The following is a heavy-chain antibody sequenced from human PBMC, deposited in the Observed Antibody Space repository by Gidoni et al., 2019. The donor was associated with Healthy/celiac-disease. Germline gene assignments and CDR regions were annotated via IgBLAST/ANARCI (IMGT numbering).Heavy chain of an antibody. CDR2: IYYSGST. Sequence: QLQLQESGPGLVKPSETLSLTCTGSGGSISSSSYYWGWIRQPPGKGLEWIGSIYYSGSTYYNPSLKSRVTISVDTSKNQFSLKLSSVTAADTAVYYCASPGYYDFWSGYYGLDHWGQGTLVTVSS. J-gene: IGHJ4*02. D-gene: IGHD3-3*01. V-gene: IGHV4-39*01. CDR1: GGSISSSSYY. CDR3: ASPGYYDFWSGYYGLDH.